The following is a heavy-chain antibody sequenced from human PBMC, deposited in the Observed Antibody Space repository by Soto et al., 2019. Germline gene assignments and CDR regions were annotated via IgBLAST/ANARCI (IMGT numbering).Heavy chain of an antibody. CDR3: ARDTHSAGGWFDT. CDR1: GGTSRSLS. CDR2: ITPLFGIP. V-gene: IGHV1-69*17. Sequence: QVQLVQSGAEVKKPGSSVKVSCKASGGTSRSLSITWVRQAPGQGLEWMGWITPLFGIPNYPQKFQGRLTITADKSTGTAYLELSSLRSEDTAVYYCARDTHSAGGWFDTWGRGTLVTLSS. D-gene: IGHD2-15*01. J-gene: IGHJ5*02.